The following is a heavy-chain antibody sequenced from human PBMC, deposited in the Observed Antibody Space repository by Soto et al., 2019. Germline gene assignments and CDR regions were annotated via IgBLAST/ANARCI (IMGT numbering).Heavy chain of an antibody. D-gene: IGHD2-2*01. V-gene: IGHV3-21*01. CDR3: ARDGGDIVVVPAADDAIDI. CDR1: GFTFSSYS. J-gene: IGHJ3*02. Sequence: PGGSLRLSCAASGFTFSSYSMNWVRQAPGKGLEWVSSISSSSSYIYYADSVKGRFTISRDNAKNSLYLQMNSLRAEDTAVYYCARDGGDIVVVPAADDAIDISGQGTMVTVSS. CDR2: ISSSSSYI.